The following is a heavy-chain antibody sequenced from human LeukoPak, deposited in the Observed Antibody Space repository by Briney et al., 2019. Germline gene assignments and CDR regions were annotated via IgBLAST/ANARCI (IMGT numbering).Heavy chain of an antibody. CDR1: GFTFSRYW. J-gene: IGHJ4*02. CDR2: INSDGGST. D-gene: IGHD2-15*01. V-gene: IGHV3-74*01. CDR3: ARTYCSGGSCNLDY. Sequence: GGSLRLSCAASGFTFSRYWMHWVRQAPGKGLVWVARINSDGGSTSYADSVKGRFTISRDNAKNSLYLQMNSLRAEDTAMYYCARTYCSGGSCNLDYWGQGTLVTVSS.